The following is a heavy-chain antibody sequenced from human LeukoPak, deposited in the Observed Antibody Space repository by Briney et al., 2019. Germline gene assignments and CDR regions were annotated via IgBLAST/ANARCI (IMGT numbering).Heavy chain of an antibody. Sequence: SGGSLRLSCVASGFTFKTYHMNWARHAPGRGLEWLSGIASGGSVSYYADSVKGRFTMSRDDDMNLVFLQMSGLTVDDTAVYYCARKRLADLGDDTSFGGTPFDSWGQGTLVIVCS. D-gene: IGHD3-16*01. CDR2: IASGGSVS. V-gene: IGHV3-48*03. J-gene: IGHJ4*02. CDR3: ARKRLADLGDDTSFGGTPFDS. CDR1: GFTFKTYH.